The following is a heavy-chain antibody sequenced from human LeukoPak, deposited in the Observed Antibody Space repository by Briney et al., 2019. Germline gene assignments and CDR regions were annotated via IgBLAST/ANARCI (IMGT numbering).Heavy chain of an antibody. CDR2: IRTDGGTK. CDR1: GFTFSNAW. V-gene: IGHV3-74*01. Sequence: PGGSLRLSCAASGFTFSNAWMSWVRQAPGKGLAWVSRIRTDGGTKYYADSVQGRFTVSRDNARNTLYLQMDSLRVDDTAVYYCARDWAWGGFDHWGQGTLVTVSS. D-gene: IGHD3-16*01. J-gene: IGHJ4*02. CDR3: ARDWAWGGFDH.